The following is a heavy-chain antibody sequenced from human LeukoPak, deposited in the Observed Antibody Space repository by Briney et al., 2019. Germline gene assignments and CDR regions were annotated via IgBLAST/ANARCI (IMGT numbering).Heavy chain of an antibody. D-gene: IGHD3-10*01. CDR1: GFIFSNYW. J-gene: IGHJ4*02. Sequence: GGSLRLSCAASGFIFSNYWMTWVRQAPGKGLEWVSVIYSGGSTYYADSVKGRFTISRDNSKNTLYLQMNSLRAEDTAVYYCASVGFGHRGLYWGQGTLVTVSS. V-gene: IGHV3-66*01. CDR3: ASVGFGHRGLY. CDR2: IYSGGST.